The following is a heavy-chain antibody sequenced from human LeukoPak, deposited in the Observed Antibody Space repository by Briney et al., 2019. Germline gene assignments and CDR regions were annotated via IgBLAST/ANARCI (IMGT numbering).Heavy chain of an antibody. CDR2: ISSSSSYI. D-gene: IGHD3-16*01. CDR3: AREDGDWFDP. Sequence: GGSLRLSCAASGSTFSSYSMNWVRQAPGKGLEWVSSISSSSSYIYYADSVKGRFTISRDNAKNSLYLQMNSLRAEDTAVYYCAREDGDWFDPWGQGTLVTVSS. CDR1: GSTFSSYS. J-gene: IGHJ5*02. V-gene: IGHV3-21*01.